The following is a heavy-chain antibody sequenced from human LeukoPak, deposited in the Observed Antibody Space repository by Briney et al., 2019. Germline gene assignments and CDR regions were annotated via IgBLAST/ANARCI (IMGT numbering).Heavy chain of an antibody. CDR2: ISYDGSNK. CDR3: ARDGSVEVGAGLRPYYYYGMDV. CDR1: GFTFSSYA. D-gene: IGHD1-26*01. J-gene: IGHJ6*02. Sequence: PGGSLRLSCAASGFTFSSYAMHWVRQAPGKGLEWVAVISYDGSNKYYADSVKGRFTISRDNAKNSLYLQMNSLRAEDTAVYYCARDGSVEVGAGLRPYYYYGMDVWGQGTTVTVSS. V-gene: IGHV3-30-3*01.